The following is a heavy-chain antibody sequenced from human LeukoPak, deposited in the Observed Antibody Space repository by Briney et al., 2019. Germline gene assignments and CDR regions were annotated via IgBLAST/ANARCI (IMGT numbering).Heavy chain of an antibody. D-gene: IGHD3-10*01. CDR1: GFTFRSYG. V-gene: IGHV3-33*01. CDR2: IWYDGSNK. CDR3: ARSQGRFYGSGSYQGFDY. J-gene: IGHJ4*02. Sequence: PGRSLRLSCAASGFTFRSYGMHWVRQAPGKGLEWVAVIWYDGSNKYYADSVKGRFTISRDNSKNTLYLQMNSLRAEDTAVYYCARSQGRFYGSGSYQGFDYWGQGTLVTVSS.